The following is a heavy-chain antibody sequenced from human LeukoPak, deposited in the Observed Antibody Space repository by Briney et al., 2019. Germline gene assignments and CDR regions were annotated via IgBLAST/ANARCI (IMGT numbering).Heavy chain of an antibody. CDR2: IAVSDGRT. D-gene: IGHD3-22*01. J-gene: IGHJ1*01. V-gene: IGHV3-23*01. CDR3: AKGGWLEKD. Sequence: PGGSLRLSCAASGFSFSTNDMSWVRQAPGKGLQWVSGIAVSDGRTYYADSVKGWFTISRDNSKNTLYLQMNSLRAEDTAVYYCAKGGWLEKDWGQGTLVTVSS. CDR1: GFSFSTND.